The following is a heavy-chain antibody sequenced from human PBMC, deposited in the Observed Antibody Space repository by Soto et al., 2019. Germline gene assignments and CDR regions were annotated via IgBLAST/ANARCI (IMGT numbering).Heavy chain of an antibody. J-gene: IGHJ4*02. V-gene: IGHV3-23*01. CDR1: GFAFSSYA. CDR3: AKDFTDLSGYSYGYHYFDY. D-gene: IGHD5-18*01. Sequence: GGSVRLSCAASGFAFSSYAMSWVRQVAGKGLEWVSAISGSGGSTYYADSVKGRFTISRDNSKNTLYLQMNSLRAEDTAVYYCAKDFTDLSGYSYGYHYFDYWGQGTLVTAPQ. CDR2: ISGSGGST.